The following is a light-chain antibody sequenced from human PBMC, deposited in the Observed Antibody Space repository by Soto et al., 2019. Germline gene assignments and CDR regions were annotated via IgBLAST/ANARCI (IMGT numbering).Light chain of an antibody. CDR1: SGHSSYA. CDR2: LNSDGSH. Sequence: QSVLTQAPSASASLGASVKLTCTLSSGHSSYAIAWHQQQPEKGPQYLMNLNSDGSHSKGDGISDRFSGSSSGAERYLTISGLESEDEADYYCQTWGTGIQVFGGGTKLTVL. J-gene: IGLJ3*02. CDR3: QTWGTGIQV. V-gene: IGLV4-69*01.